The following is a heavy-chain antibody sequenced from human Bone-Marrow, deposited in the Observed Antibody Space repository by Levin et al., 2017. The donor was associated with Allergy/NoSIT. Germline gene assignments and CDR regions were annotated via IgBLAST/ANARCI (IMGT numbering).Heavy chain of an antibody. V-gene: IGHV4-59*01. J-gene: IGHJ5*01. D-gene: IGHD3-10*01. CDR2: VFHSGTT. CDR1: GVFINSNY. CDR3: ARILDRRQKFGELSYQFDS. Sequence: SETLSLTCSVSGVFINSNYWTWIRQPPGKGLEWIGYVFHSGTTNYNPSLERRLTISVDASKAQFSLILTSVTAADTATYFCARILDRRQKFGELSYQFDSWGQGILVTVSS.